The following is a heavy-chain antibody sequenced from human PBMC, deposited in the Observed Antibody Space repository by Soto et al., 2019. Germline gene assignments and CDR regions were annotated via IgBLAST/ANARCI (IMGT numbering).Heavy chain of an antibody. CDR3: ARDPSRSFDI. V-gene: IGHV3-33*01. CDR1: GYTFSSHG. Sequence: ESGGGVVRPGRSLTLSCAASGYTFSSHGMHWVRQAEGKGLEWVAAIWFDGSKKYYADSVKGRFTIPRDDSKSTLYLQMNSLRAEDTAVYYCARDPSRSFDIWGQGTTVTVSS. J-gene: IGHJ3*02. CDR2: IWFDGSKK.